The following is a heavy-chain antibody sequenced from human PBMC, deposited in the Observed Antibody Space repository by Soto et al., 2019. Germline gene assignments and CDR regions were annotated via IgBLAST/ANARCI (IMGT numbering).Heavy chain of an antibody. J-gene: IGHJ3*01. V-gene: IGHV3-53*01. CDR2: IYSGGST. Sequence: LRLSCAGSGFIVSSYYMSWVRQAPGKGLEWISVIYSGGSTYYADSVKGRFTISRDNSENTLYLQLNSLRAEDTAVYYCAKSGGNGWFADAFDVWGQGTMVTVSS. CDR3: AKSGGNGWFADAFDV. CDR1: GFIVSSYY. D-gene: IGHD6-19*01.